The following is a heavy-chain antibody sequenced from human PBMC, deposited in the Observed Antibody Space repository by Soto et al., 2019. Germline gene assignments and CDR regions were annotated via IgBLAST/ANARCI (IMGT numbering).Heavy chain of an antibody. CDR3: ALSGDPYAMDV. V-gene: IGHV3-74*01. Sequence: EVQLSESGGGLVQPGGSLRLSCAASGFNFGGFWMHWVRQAPGKGLVWVARISSDGSTINYADTMKGLFTVSRDNPKNNLSMQVNRLTAEDTAIYYCALSGDPYAMDVWGQGTTVVVSS. J-gene: IGHJ6*02. CDR1: GFNFGGFW. D-gene: IGHD6-25*01. CDR2: ISSDGSTI.